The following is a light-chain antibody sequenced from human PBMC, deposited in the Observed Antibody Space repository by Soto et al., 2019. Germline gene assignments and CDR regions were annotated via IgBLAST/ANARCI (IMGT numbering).Light chain of an antibody. CDR1: QGVRSN. J-gene: IGKJ1*01. V-gene: IGKV3-15*01. Sequence: ILMTQSPATLSVSPGERATLSCWASQGVRSNLAWYQQKPGKAPRLLIYDASSRATGIPARFCGSGSGTEFPLTISSLQSEDFAVYYCQQYNNWPPWTFGQGTKVEIK. CDR2: DAS. CDR3: QQYNNWPPWT.